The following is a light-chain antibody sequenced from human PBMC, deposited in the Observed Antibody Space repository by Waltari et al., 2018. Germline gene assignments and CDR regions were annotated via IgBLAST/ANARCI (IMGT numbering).Light chain of an antibody. CDR3: ISYTSTTTYVV. V-gene: IGLV2-14*03. J-gene: IGLJ2*01. CDR1: RSDVGGSDS. Sequence: QSALTQPASVSASPGQSITISSPATRSDVGGSDSVPWYQQHPGKAPQLMIYDVNKRPSRVSHRFSASKSGNTASLTIFGLQAEDEADYYCISYTSTTTYVVVGGGTKLTVL. CDR2: DVN.